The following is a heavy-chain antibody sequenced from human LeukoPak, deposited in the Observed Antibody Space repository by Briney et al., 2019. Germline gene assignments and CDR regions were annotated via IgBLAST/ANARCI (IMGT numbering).Heavy chain of an antibody. Sequence: SETLSLTCTVSGGSISSSSYYWGWIRQPPGKGLEWIGSIFYSGSTYYNPSLKSRVTISVDTSKDQFSLKLISVTAADTAVYYCARDSSGWYHWFDPWGQGTLVTVSS. CDR2: IFYSGST. CDR1: GGSISSSSYY. CDR3: ARDSSGWYHWFDP. J-gene: IGHJ5*02. D-gene: IGHD6-19*01. V-gene: IGHV4-39*07.